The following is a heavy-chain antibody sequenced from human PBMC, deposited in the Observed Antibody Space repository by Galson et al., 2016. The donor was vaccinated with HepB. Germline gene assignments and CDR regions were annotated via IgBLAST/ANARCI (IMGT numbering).Heavy chain of an antibody. CDR3: AKVATPNRNYENWFDS. CDR2: ISSSGDST. J-gene: IGHJ5*01. V-gene: IGHV3-23*01. D-gene: IGHD4-11*01. CDR1: GFTFSNYA. Sequence: SLRLSCAASGFTFSNYAMSWVRQAPGKGLEWVSGISSSGDSTYYADSVKSRVAISRDNSKNTLYVQMNSLRAEDTAVYYCAKVATPNRNYENWFDSWGQGTLVTVSS.